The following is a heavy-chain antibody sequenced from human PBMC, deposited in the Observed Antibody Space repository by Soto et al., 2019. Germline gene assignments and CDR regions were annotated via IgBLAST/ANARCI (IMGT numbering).Heavy chain of an antibody. Sequence: GGSLRFSCAASGFTFSNAWMNWVRQAPGKGLEWLGRINSKTDGGTTDYAAPVKGRFTISRDDSKNTLYLQMNSLKTEDTAVYYCTTGPILWSVNVWKYGMDVWGQGTTVTVSS. CDR3: TTGPILWSVNVWKYGMDV. D-gene: IGHD3-3*01. V-gene: IGHV3-15*07. CDR1: GFTFSNAW. J-gene: IGHJ6*02. CDR2: INSKTDGGTT.